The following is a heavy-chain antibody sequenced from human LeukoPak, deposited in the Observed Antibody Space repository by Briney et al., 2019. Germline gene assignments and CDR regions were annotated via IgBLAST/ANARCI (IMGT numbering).Heavy chain of an antibody. CDR2: IYSGGST. Sequence: GGSLRLSCAASGFTVSSNYMSWVRQAPGKGLEWVSVIYSGGSTYYADSVKGRFTIYRDNSKNTLYLQMNSLRAEDTAVYYCARHSGSTRAFDYWGQGTLVTVSS. CDR1: GFTVSSNY. J-gene: IGHJ4*02. CDR3: ARHSGSTRAFDY. D-gene: IGHD1-26*01. V-gene: IGHV3-53*01.